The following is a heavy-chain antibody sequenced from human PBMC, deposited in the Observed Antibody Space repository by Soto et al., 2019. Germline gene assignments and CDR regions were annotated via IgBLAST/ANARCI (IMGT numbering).Heavy chain of an antibody. D-gene: IGHD6-19*01. Sequence: GGSLRLSCAASGFTFSYYGMHWVRQAPGKGLEWVAFVSLDGNNKYYADSVRGRFTISRDSSKNTLYLQMDSLRAEDTAVYYCAKRDGRTGWYWFDYWGQGTLVTVSS. CDR3: AKRDGRTGWYWFDY. CDR1: GFTFSYYG. V-gene: IGHV3-30*18. CDR2: VSLDGNNK. J-gene: IGHJ4*02.